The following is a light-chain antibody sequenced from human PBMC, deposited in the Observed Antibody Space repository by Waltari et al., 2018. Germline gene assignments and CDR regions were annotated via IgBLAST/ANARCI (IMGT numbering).Light chain of an antibody. CDR2: VNSDGSH. V-gene: IGLV4-69*01. Sequence: VLTQSPSASVSLGASVKLTCTLSSGHSSNIIAWLQQQPEKGPRYLMKVNSDGSHSKGDDIPDRFSGSSSGAERYLTISSVQSEDEADYYCQTGGHGTWVFGGGTTLTVL. CDR3: QTGGHGTWV. J-gene: IGLJ3*02. CDR1: SGHSSNI.